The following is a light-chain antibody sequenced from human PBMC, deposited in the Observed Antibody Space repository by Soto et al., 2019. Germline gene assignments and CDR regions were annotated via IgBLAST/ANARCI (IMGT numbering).Light chain of an antibody. CDR1: SSDVGGYNY. Sequence: QSALTQPASVSGSPGQSITISCTGTSSDVGGYNYVSWYQQHPGKAPKLIIYELINRPSGVSHRFSGSKSGNTASLTISGLQAEDEADYYCNSYTSKSTGVFGTGTKLTVL. V-gene: IGLV2-14*01. CDR3: NSYTSKSTGV. CDR2: ELI. J-gene: IGLJ1*01.